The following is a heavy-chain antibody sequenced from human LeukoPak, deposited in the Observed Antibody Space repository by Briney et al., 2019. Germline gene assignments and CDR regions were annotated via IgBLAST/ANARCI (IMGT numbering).Heavy chain of an antibody. CDR3: ARDYDSSGSDYYYYYMDV. D-gene: IGHD3-22*01. J-gene: IGHJ6*03. Sequence: ASVKVSCKASGYTFTSYYMHWVRQAPGQGLEWMGIINPSGGSTSYAQKFQGRVTMTRDMSTSTVYMELSSLRSEDTAVYYCARDYDSSGSDYYYYYMDVWGKGTTVTVSS. V-gene: IGHV1-46*01. CDR2: INPSGGST. CDR1: GYTFTSYY.